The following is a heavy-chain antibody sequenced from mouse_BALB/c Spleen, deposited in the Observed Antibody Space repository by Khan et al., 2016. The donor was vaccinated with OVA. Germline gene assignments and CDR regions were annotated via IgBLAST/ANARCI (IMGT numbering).Heavy chain of an antibody. CDR2: IWAGGST. CDR1: GFSLTSYG. D-gene: IGHD3-1*01. V-gene: IGHV2-9*02. Sequence: QVQLKESGPGLVPPSQSLYITCTVSGFSLTSYGVPWVRQPPGKGLELVGAIWAGGSTNYNPALVSRLSLIKDNSKSQVFLKMNRRQTDDTAMNYCSGLGDIWGQGTTLTVSS. CDR3: SGLGDI. J-gene: IGHJ2*01.